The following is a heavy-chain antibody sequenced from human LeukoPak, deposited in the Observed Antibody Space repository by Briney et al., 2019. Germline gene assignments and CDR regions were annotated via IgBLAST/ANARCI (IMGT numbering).Heavy chain of an antibody. CDR2: IIPIFGTA. CDR3: ARREYYDILTGYQSNDYYMDV. V-gene: IGHV1-69*06. D-gene: IGHD3-9*01. Sequence: ASVKVSCKASGGTFSSYAISWVRQAPGQGLEWMGGIIPIFGTANYAQKFQGRVTITADKSTSTAYMELSSLRSEDTAVYYCARREYYDILTGYQSNDYYMDVWGKGTTVTISS. J-gene: IGHJ6*03. CDR1: GGTFSSYA.